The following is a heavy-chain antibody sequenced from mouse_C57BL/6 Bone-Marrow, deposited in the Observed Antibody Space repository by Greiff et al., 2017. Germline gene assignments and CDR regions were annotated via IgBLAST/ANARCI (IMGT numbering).Heavy chain of an antibody. V-gene: IGHV1S56*01. D-gene: IGHD1-1*01. CDR1: DYTFTNYD. Sequence: ESGADLVKPGASLKLSCKASDYTFTNYDIHWVRQRPEQGLEWIGWIFPGDGRTEYNERFKGKATLTTDKSSSTAYMQLSRLTSEDSAVYFCGRSPAYGSRWYLDVWGAGTTGTVSS. CDR2: IFPGDGRT. J-gene: IGHJ1*01. CDR3: GRSPAYGSRWYLDV.